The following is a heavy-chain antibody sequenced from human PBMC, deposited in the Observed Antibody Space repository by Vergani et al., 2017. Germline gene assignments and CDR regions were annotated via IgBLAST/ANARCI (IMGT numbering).Heavy chain of an antibody. J-gene: IGHJ4*02. CDR3: ARKRAVPIDY. V-gene: IGHV4-34*01. D-gene: IGHD6-19*01. CDR2: INHSGST. CDR1: GGSFSGYY. Sequence: QVQLQQWGAGLLKPSETLSLTCAVYGGSFSGYYWSWIRQPPGKGLEWIGEINHSGSTNYNPSLKSRVTISVDTSKNQFSLKLSPVTAADTAVYYCARKRAVPIDYWGQGTLVTVSS.